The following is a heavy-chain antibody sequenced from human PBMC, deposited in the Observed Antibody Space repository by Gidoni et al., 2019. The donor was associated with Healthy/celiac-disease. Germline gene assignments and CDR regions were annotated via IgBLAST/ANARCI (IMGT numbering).Heavy chain of an antibody. J-gene: IGHJ6*02. V-gene: IGHV3-33*01. CDR2: IWYDGSNK. D-gene: IGHD4-17*01. CDR1: GFTFSSYG. CDR3: ARGGDYGDYEDYYYYYGMDV. Sequence: QVQLVESGGGVVQPGRSLRLSCAASGFTFSSYGRQWVRQAPGTGLEWVAGIWYDGSNKYYADSVKGRFTISRDNSKNTLYLQMNSLRAEDTAVYYCARGGDYGDYEDYYYYYGMDVWGQGTTVTVSS.